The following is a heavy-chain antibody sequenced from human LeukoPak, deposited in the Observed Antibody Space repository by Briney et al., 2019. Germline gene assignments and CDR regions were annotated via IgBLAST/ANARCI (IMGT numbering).Heavy chain of an antibody. Sequence: GGSLRLSCAASGFTFSNAWMSWVRQAPGKGLEWVGRIKSKTDGGTTDYAAPVKGRFTISRDDSKNTLYLQMNSLKTEDTAVYYCATPRYSSSWYYYFDYWGQGTLVTVSS. D-gene: IGHD6-13*01. CDR2: IKSKTDGGTT. J-gene: IGHJ4*02. CDR3: ATPRYSSSWYYYFDY. V-gene: IGHV3-15*01. CDR1: GFTFSNAW.